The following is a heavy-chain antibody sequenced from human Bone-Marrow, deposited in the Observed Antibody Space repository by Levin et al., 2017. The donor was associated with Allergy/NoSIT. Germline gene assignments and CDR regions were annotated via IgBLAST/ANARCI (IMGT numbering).Heavy chain of an antibody. CDR3: IRTEAAAGLEYYFEF. CDR2: IRRKAYGGTA. D-gene: IGHD6-13*01. Sequence: SCTISGFTFGDYAMSWVRQAPGRGLEWVSLIRRKAYGGTAEYAASVKGRFTISRDDSKSIAYLQMNSLKTEDTAVYYCIRTEAAAGLEYYFEFWGQGTLVTVSA. V-gene: IGHV3-49*04. CDR1: GFTFGDYA. J-gene: IGHJ4*02.